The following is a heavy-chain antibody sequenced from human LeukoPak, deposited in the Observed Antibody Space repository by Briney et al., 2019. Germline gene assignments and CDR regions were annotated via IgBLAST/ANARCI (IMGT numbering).Heavy chain of an antibody. CDR3: ARAYTSGSYPDY. Sequence: SQTLSLTCTVSGGSISSGDYCWTWIRQPPGKGLEWIGNIYYSGSTYYNPSLKSRVTISVDTSKNQFSLELNSVTAADTAVYYCARAYTSGSYPDYWGQGTLVTVSS. J-gene: IGHJ4*02. CDR2: IYYSGST. CDR1: GGSISSGDYC. V-gene: IGHV4-30-4*08. D-gene: IGHD3-10*01.